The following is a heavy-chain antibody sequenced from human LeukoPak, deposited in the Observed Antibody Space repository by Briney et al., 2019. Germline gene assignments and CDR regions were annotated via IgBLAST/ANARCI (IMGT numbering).Heavy chain of an antibody. J-gene: IGHJ5*02. D-gene: IGHD5-24*01. CDR1: GGSVSSFH. V-gene: IGHV4-4*09. CDR2: IYSSGST. Sequence: SETLSLTCTVSGGSVSSFHWSWIRQSPGKGLEWIGYIYSSGSTNYNLSLNSRVTISVDTSQNRVSLGLSSVTAADTAVYYCARPVDGVRGWFDPWGRGTLVTVSS. CDR3: ARPVDGVRGWFDP.